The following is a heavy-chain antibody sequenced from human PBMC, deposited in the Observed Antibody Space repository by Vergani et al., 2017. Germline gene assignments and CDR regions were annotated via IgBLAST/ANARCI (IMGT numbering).Heavy chain of an antibody. V-gene: IGHV4-39*07. J-gene: IGHJ4*02. Sequence: QLQLQESGPGLVKPSETLSLTCTVSGGSISSSSYYWGWIRQPPGKGLEWIGSIYYSGSTNYNPSLKSRVTISVDTSKNQFSLKLSSVTAADTAVYYCARDSSTSPFIEYYFDYWGQGTLVTVSS. CDR2: IYYSGST. CDR3: ARDSSTSPFIEYYFDY. CDR1: GGSISSSSYY. D-gene: IGHD2-2*01.